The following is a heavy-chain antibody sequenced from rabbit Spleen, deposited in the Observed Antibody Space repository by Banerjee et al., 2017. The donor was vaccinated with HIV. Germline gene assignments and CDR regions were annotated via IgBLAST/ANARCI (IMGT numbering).Heavy chain of an antibody. CDR1: GFSFSSSCD. Sequence: QEQLVESGGGLVQPEGSLTLTCTASGFSFSSSCDMCWVRQAPGKGLEWIGYIDPIFTTTHYASWVNGRFTISRDIDQNTLYLQLNSLTGADTATYFCVRDQARMLDLWGPGTLVTVS. CDR2: IDPIFTTT. V-gene: IGHV1S45*01. CDR3: VRDQARMLDL. D-gene: IGHD6-1*01. J-gene: IGHJ4*01.